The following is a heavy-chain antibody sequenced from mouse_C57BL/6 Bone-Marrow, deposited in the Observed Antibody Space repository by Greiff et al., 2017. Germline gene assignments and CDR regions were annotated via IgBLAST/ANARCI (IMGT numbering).Heavy chain of an antibody. CDR1: GYSITSAY. J-gene: IGHJ1*03. CDR3: AIYPIYDCYPHWYFDV. CDR2: ISYSGST. V-gene: IGHV3-8*01. Sequence: VQLKESGPGLATPSQTLSITCSVTGYSITSAYWNWIRKFPGTNLEYMGYISYSGSTYYNPSLKSRISITRDTSKNQYYLPLTSVTTEHTATYDCAIYPIYDCYPHWYFDVWGTGTTVTVSS. D-gene: IGHD2-3*01.